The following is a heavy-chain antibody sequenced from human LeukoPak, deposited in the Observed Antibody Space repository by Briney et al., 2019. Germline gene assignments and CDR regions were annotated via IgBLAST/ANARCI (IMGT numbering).Heavy chain of an antibody. D-gene: IGHD5-24*01. J-gene: IGHJ6*03. V-gene: IGHV1-69*01. CDR3: ARGKRDGYNFGYYYYMDV. CDR1: GGTFSSYA. Sequence: ASVKVSCKASGGTFSSYAISWVRQAPGQGLEWMGGIIPIFGTANYAQKFQGRVTITADESTSTAYMELSSLRSEDTAVYYCARGKRDGYNFGYYYYMDVWGKGTTVTISS. CDR2: IIPIFGTA.